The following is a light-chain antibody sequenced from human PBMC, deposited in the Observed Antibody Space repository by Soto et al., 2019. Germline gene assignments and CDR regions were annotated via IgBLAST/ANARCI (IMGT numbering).Light chain of an antibody. Sequence: QSALTQPRSVSGSPGQSVTISCTGTNSDVGRYNFVSWYQHPPGKAPKLLISDVSQRPSGVPHRFSGYKSGNTASLTSSGLQADEEADYFCASYTARDIWVFGGGTKLTVL. V-gene: IGLV2-11*01. CDR3: ASYTARDIWV. CDR2: DVS. CDR1: NSDVGRYNF. J-gene: IGLJ3*02.